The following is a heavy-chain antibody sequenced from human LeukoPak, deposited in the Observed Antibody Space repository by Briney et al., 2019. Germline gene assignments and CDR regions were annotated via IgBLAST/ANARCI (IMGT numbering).Heavy chain of an antibody. J-gene: IGHJ4*02. CDR2: INPNSGGT. Sequence: ASVKVSCKASGYIFTGYYMHWVRQAPGQGLEWMGWINPNSGGTNYAQKFQGRVTMTRDTSISTGYMELSRLRSDDTAVYYCARASSGWHFDYWGQGTLVTVSS. CDR1: GYIFTGYY. V-gene: IGHV1-2*02. D-gene: IGHD6-19*01. CDR3: ARASSGWHFDY.